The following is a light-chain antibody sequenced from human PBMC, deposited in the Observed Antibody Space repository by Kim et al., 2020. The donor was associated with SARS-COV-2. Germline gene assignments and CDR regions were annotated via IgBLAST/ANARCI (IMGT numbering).Light chain of an antibody. CDR3: NSRDSSGNHLGV. J-gene: IGLJ1*01. V-gene: IGLV3-19*01. CDR1: SLRNYY. Sequence: GQTVRITCQGDSLRNYYASWYQQKPGQAPVLVIYGKNNRPSGIPDRFSGSSSGNTASMTITGAQAEDEADYYCNSRDSSGNHLGVFGTGTKVTVL. CDR2: GKN.